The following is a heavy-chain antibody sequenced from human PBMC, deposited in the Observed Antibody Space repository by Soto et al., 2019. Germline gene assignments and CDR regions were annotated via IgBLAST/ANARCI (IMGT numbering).Heavy chain of an antibody. Sequence: SETLSLTCAVYGGSFSGYYWSWIRQPPGKGLEWIGEINHSGSTNYNPSLKSRVTISVDTSKNQFSLKLSSVTAADTAVYYCARGRQELPYMAVWGKGTTVTVSS. CDR2: INHSGST. CDR1: GGSFSGYY. CDR3: ARGRQELPYMAV. V-gene: IGHV4-34*01. J-gene: IGHJ6*03. D-gene: IGHD3-10*01.